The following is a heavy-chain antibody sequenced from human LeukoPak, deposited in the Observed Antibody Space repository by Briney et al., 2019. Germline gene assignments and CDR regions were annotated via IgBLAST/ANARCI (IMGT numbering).Heavy chain of an antibody. V-gene: IGHV3-74*01. J-gene: IGHJ1*01. CDR1: GFTFSSYW. CDR3: ARRYCSGGSCAEYFQH. Sequence: GGSLRLSCAASGFTFSSYWMHWVRQAPGKRLVWVSRINSDGSSTSYADSAKGRFTISRDNAKNTLYLQMNSLRAEDTAVYYCARRYCSGGSCAEYFQHWGQGTLVTVSS. CDR2: INSDGSST. D-gene: IGHD2-15*01.